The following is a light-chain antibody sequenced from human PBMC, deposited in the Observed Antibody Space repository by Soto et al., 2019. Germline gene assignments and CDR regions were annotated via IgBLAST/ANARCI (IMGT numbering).Light chain of an antibody. Sequence: QSALTQPASVSGSPGQPITISCTGTSSDVASYNYVSWYQQHPGKAPKLLIFDVSNRPSGVSNRFSGSKSGNTASLTISGLQAEDEADYYCSSYTISRSVVFGGGTKLTVL. J-gene: IGLJ2*01. CDR3: SSYTISRSVV. CDR1: SSDVASYNY. CDR2: DVS. V-gene: IGLV2-14*01.